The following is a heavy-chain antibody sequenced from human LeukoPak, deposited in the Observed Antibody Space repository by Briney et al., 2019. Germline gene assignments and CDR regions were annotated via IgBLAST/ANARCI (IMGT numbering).Heavy chain of an antibody. Sequence: AGGSLRLSCVASGFTFSAHWMHWVCQAPGKGLVWVSRIDSGGSSTFYADSVKGRFTISRDNAKNTLYLQMNSLRPEDTAVYFCARPHCYDTSGYCPGFDLWGQGTLVTVSS. CDR2: IDSGGSST. CDR1: GFTFSAHW. J-gene: IGHJ4*02. V-gene: IGHV3-74*01. D-gene: IGHD3-22*01. CDR3: ARPHCYDTSGYCPGFDL.